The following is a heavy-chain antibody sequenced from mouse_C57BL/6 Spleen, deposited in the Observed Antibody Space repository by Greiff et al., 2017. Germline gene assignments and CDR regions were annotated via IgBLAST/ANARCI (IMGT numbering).Heavy chain of an antibody. D-gene: IGHD2-5*01. CDR2: IDPEDGDT. CDR3: TIYYSNYLSWFAY. Sequence: VHVKQSGAELVRPGASVKLSCTASGFNIKDYYMHWVKQRPEQGLEWIGRIDPEDGDTEYAPKFQGKATMTADTSSNTAYLQLSSLTSEDTAVYYCTIYYSNYLSWFAYWGQGTLVTVSA. CDR1: GFNIKDYY. V-gene: IGHV14-1*01. J-gene: IGHJ3*01.